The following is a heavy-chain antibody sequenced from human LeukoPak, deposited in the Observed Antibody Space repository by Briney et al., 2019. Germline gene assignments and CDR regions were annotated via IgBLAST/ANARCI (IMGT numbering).Heavy chain of an antibody. Sequence: GGSLRLSCAASGFTFSSYAMHWVRQAPGEGLEYVSAISSNGGSTYYANSVKGRFTISSDNSKNTPYLQMGSLRAEDMAVYYCARGEQGATPTNFDYWGQGTLVTVSS. J-gene: IGHJ4*02. CDR2: ISSNGGST. D-gene: IGHD1-26*01. CDR1: GFTFSSYA. CDR3: ARGEQGATPTNFDY. V-gene: IGHV3-64*01.